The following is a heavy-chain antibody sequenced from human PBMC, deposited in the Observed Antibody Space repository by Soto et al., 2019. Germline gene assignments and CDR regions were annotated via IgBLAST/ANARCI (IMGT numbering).Heavy chain of an antibody. V-gene: IGHV4-59*01. J-gene: IGHJ5*02. CDR2: IYYSGTT. CDR3: ARGSLATAGNWFVT. Sequence: SETLSLTCTVSGGSISSYYWSWIRQPPGKGLEWIGYIYYSGTTNYNPSLKSRVTISLDASKNQFSLKFSSVTAADTAVYYCARGSLATAGNWFVTWGQGTLVTVSS. CDR1: GGSISSYY. D-gene: IGHD6-13*01.